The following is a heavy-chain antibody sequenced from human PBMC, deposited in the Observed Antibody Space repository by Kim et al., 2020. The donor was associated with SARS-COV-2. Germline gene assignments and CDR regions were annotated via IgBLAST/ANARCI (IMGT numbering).Heavy chain of an antibody. D-gene: IGHD5-12*01. CDR1: GYTFTAYY. CDR3: ARMSGYDFDY. Sequence: ASVKVSCKASGYTFTAYYMHWVRQAPGQGLEWMGRIIPNSGGTNYAQKFQGRVTMTRDTSINTAYMELSRLTSDDTAVYYCARMSGYDFDYWGQGTLVTVSS. V-gene: IGHV1-2*06. J-gene: IGHJ4*02. CDR2: IIPNSGGT.